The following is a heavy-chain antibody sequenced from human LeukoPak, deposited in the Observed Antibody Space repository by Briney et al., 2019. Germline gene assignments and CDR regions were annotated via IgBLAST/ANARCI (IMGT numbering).Heavy chain of an antibody. CDR1: EYTFTSYD. CDR2: MNPNSGNT. CDR3: ATETRGGDY. D-gene: IGHD1-14*01. V-gene: IGHV1-8*01. Sequence: ASVKVSCKASEYTFTSYDINWVRQAPGQGLEWMGWMNPNSGNTGYAQKFQDRVSMTRDTSIGTAYMELTSLRSEDTAVYYCATETRGGDYWGQGTLVTVSS. J-gene: IGHJ4*02.